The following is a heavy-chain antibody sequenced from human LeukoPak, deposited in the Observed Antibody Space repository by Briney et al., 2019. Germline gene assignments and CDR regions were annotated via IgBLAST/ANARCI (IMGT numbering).Heavy chain of an antibody. CDR3: ASPSLASLKGMDV. D-gene: IGHD6-6*01. J-gene: IGHJ6*02. CDR2: ISSSGSTI. CDR1: GFTFSDYY. Sequence: GGSLRLSCAASGFTFSDYYMSWIRQAPGKGLEWVSYISSSGSTIYYADSVKGRFTISRDNAKNSLYLQMNSLRAEDTAVYYCASPSLASLKGMDVWGQGTTVTVSS. V-gene: IGHV3-11*01.